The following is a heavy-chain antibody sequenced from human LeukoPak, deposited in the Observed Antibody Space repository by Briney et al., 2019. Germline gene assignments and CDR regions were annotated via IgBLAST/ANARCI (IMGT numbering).Heavy chain of an antibody. V-gene: IGHV3-7*01. J-gene: IGHJ3*02. Sequence: GGSLRLSCAASGFTFSSYWMSWVRQAPGKGLEWMANIKQDGSEKYYVDSVKGRFTISRDNAKNSLYLQMNSLRAEDTAVYYCARDRDTAMVTDAFDIWGQGTMVTVSS. CDR3: ARDRDTAMVTDAFDI. CDR2: IKQDGSEK. CDR1: GFTFSSYW. D-gene: IGHD5-18*01.